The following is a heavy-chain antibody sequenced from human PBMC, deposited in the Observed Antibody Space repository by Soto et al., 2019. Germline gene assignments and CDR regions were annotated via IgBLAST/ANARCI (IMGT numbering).Heavy chain of an antibody. CDR2: IYGSGGSGST. CDR3: AGSQTGCFSWIEY. J-gene: IGHJ4*01. CDR1: GDSITSGGYY. V-gene: IGHV4-31*03. D-gene: IGHD3-10*01. Sequence: SETLSLTCTVTGDSITSGGYYWSWIRQHPGKGLEWLGYIYGSGGSGSTLYNPSLKSRITLSVDTSQTQFSLNLSCVTVADPAVYCCAGSQTGCFSWIEYWYQGTLVAVSS.